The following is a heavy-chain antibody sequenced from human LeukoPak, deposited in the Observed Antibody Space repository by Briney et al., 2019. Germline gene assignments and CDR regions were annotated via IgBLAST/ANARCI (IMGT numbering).Heavy chain of an antibody. CDR2: IYTSGST. CDR3: ARVSYSSSSGYYCYMDV. Sequence: SETLSLTCTVSGGSISTYYWSWIRQPAGKGLEWIGRIYTSGSTNYNPSLKSRVTMSVDTSKNQFSLKLSSVIAADTAVYYCARVSYSSSSGYYCYMDVWGKGTTVTVSS. V-gene: IGHV4-4*07. J-gene: IGHJ6*03. D-gene: IGHD6-6*01. CDR1: GGSISTYY.